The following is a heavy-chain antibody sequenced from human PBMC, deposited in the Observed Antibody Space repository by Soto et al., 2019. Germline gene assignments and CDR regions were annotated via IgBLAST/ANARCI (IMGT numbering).Heavy chain of an antibody. CDR2: IHYSGST. D-gene: IGHD3-10*01. CDR1: GGSISSGDYY. Sequence: QVQLQESGPGLVKSSQTLSLTCTVSGGSISSGDYYWSWIRQPPGKGLEWIGYIHYSGSTHYSPSLESRVTISVDTSKNQFSLKVRSLTAADTALYYCAREGDAFGAPFDHWGQGTLVTVSS. J-gene: IGHJ4*02. V-gene: IGHV4-30-4*01. CDR3: AREGDAFGAPFDH.